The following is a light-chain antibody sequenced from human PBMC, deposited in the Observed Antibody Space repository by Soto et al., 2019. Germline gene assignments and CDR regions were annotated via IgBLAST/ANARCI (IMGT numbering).Light chain of an antibody. CDR1: QDIDKY. CDR2: DVT. Sequence: DIQITQSPSSLSASIGGRVTITCHASQDIDKYLNWYQQKPGKAPKLLIDDVTNLETGVPSRFSGSGSGTPFTFTIGSLQPEDIATYYCQQYYDLPITFGQGTRLEIK. CDR3: QQYYDLPIT. J-gene: IGKJ5*01. V-gene: IGKV1-33*01.